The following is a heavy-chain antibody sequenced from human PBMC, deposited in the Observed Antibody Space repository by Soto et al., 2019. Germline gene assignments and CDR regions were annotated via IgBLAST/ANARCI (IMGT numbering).Heavy chain of an antibody. CDR2: IYSGGST. J-gene: IGHJ3*01. V-gene: IGHV3-53*01. D-gene: IGHD3-22*01. CDR1: GFTFSSND. CDR3: ATRPLLPGAP. Sequence: EVQLVESGGGLIQPGGSLRLSCAASGFTFSSNDMNWVRQAPGKGLEWVSLIYSGGSTYYADSVKGRFTISRDNTKNTLYLQMSSVRAEDTALYYCATRPLLPGAPWGQGTMVTVSS.